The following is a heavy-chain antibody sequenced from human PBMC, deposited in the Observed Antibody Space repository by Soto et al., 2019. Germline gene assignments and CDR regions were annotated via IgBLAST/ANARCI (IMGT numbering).Heavy chain of an antibody. CDR3: APLSVSLSGPYGIHV. CDR2: FSLSGTT. D-gene: IGHD2-15*01. CDR1: GASITGSSY. V-gene: IGHV4-4*07. J-gene: IGHJ6*02. Sequence: SETLSLTCTVSGASITGSSYWSWIRQPAGKGLEWIGRFSLSGTTNYNPSLRSRVTMSADVSKNQFSLRLTSVTAADTAVYYCAPLSVSLSGPYGIHVWGQGTTVTVSS.